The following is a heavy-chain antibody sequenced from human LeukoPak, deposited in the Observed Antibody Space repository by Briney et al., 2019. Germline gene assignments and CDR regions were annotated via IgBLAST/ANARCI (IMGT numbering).Heavy chain of an antibody. V-gene: IGHV4-34*01. CDR3: ARGVKLWFRDTYYYYYMDV. Sequence: SETLSLTCAVYGGSFSGYYWSWIRQPPGKGLEWIGEINHSGSTNYNPSLKSRVTISVDTSKNQFSLKLSSVTAADTAVYYCARGVKLWFRDTYYYYYMDVWGKGTTVTVSS. J-gene: IGHJ6*03. CDR2: INHSGST. D-gene: IGHD3-10*01. CDR1: GGSFSGYY.